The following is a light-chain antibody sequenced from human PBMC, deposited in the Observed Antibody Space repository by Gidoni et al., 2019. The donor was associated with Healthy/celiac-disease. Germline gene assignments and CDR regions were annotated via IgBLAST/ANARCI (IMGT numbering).Light chain of an antibody. V-gene: IGKV1-5*03. Sequence: IQRTQSPSTLSASVGDRVTITCRASQSVSSWLAWHQQKPGKATKRLIYKASRLESGVPARFRGRGSGTEFTLTTSSLLPDDFATYYCQQYNSYSSTYGQRTKVEIK. CDR3: QQYNSYSST. CDR2: KAS. J-gene: IGKJ1*01. CDR1: QSVSSW.